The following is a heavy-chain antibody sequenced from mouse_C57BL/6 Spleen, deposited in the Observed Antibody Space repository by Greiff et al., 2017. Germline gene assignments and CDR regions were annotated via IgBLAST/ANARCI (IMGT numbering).Heavy chain of an antibody. J-gene: IGHJ1*03. D-gene: IGHD2-4*01. CDR2: INPGSGGT. CDR1: GYAFTNYL. Sequence: QVQLQQSGAELVRPGTSVKVSCKASGYAFTNYLIEWVKQRPGQGLEWIGVINPGSGGTNYNEKFKGKATLTADKSSSTAYMQLSSLTSEDSAVYFGARGDYDSYWYFDVWGTGTTVTVSS. V-gene: IGHV1-54*01. CDR3: ARGDYDSYWYFDV.